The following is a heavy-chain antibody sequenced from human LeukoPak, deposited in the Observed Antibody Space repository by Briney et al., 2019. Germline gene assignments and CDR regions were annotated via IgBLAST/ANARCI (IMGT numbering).Heavy chain of an antibody. CDR1: GYTFTSYA. Sequence: VASVKISCTASGYTFTSYAMHWVRQAPGQRLEWMGWINAGNGNTKYSQKFQGRVTITRDTSASTAYMELSSLRSEDTAVYYCARSPPYDYVWGSYRFHDAFDIWGQGTMVTVSS. V-gene: IGHV1-3*01. CDR2: INAGNGNT. J-gene: IGHJ3*02. D-gene: IGHD3-16*02. CDR3: ARSPPYDYVWGSYRFHDAFDI.